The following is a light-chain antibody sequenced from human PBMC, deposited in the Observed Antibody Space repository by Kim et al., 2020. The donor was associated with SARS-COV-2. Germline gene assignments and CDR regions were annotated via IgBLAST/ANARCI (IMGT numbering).Light chain of an antibody. V-gene: IGLV3-21*04. CDR1: NIGSKS. CDR3: QVWDSSSDHAV. Sequence: SYELTQPPSVSVASGKTARITCGGNNIGSKSVHWYQQKPGQAPVLVIYYDSDRPSGIPERFSGSNSGNTATLTISRVEAGDEADYYCQVWDSSSDHAVFG. J-gene: IGLJ7*01. CDR2: YDS.